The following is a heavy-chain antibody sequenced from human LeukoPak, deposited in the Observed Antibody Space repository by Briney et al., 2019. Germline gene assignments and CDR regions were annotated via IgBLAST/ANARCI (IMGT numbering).Heavy chain of an antibody. V-gene: IGHV3-23*01. CDR1: GFTFSSYA. Sequence: GGSLRLSCAASGFTFSSYAMSWVRQAPGKGLEWVSAISGSGGSTYCADSVKGRFTISRDNSKNTLYLQMNSLRAEDTAVYYCAKDSAFRYSSGCFDYWGQGTLVTVSS. CDR2: ISGSGGST. J-gene: IGHJ4*02. CDR3: AKDSAFRYSSGCFDY. D-gene: IGHD6-19*01.